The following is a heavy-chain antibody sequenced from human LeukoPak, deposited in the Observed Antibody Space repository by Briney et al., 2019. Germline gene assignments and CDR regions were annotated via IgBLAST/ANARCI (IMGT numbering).Heavy chain of an antibody. Sequence: GGSLRLSCAASGFTFRDYGMHWVRQAPGKGLEWVAVISYDGSNKYYADSVKGRFTLSRDNSKNTLYLQMNRLRTEDTAVYYCAEVKTSSFYYFDNWGQGTLVTVSS. D-gene: IGHD2-2*01. CDR3: AEVKTSSFYYFDN. CDR1: GFTFRDYG. V-gene: IGHV3-30*18. CDR2: ISYDGSNK. J-gene: IGHJ4*02.